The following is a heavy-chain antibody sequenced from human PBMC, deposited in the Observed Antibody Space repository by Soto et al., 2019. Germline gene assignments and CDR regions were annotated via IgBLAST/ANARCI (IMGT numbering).Heavy chain of an antibody. CDR3: AKDQSLFGGVTGDAFDI. J-gene: IGHJ3*02. Sequence: GGSLRLSCAASGFTFDDYTMHWVRQAPGKGLEWVSLVSWDGGSTYYADSVKGRFTISRDNSKSSLYLQMNSLRTEDTALYYCAKDQSLFGGVTGDAFDIWGQGTMVTVSS. CDR1: GFTFDDYT. CDR2: VSWDGGST. D-gene: IGHD3-16*01. V-gene: IGHV3-43*01.